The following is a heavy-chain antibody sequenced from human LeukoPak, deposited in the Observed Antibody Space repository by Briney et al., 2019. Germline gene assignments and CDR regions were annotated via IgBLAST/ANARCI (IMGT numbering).Heavy chain of an antibody. CDR1: GFTFSSYA. V-gene: IGHV3-23*01. CDR2: ISGSGGST. D-gene: IGHD4-23*01. Sequence: GGSLRLSCAASGFTFSSYAMSWVRQAPGKGLEWVSAISGSGGSTYYADSVKGRSTISRDNSKNTLYLQMNSLRAEDTAVYYCARAGGGNTWYFDLWGRGTLVTVSS. J-gene: IGHJ2*01. CDR3: ARAGGGNTWYFDL.